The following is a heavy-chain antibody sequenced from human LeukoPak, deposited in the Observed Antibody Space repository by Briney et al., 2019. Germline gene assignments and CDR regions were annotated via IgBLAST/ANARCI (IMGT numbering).Heavy chain of an antibody. CDR3: ASPRGAVAFFDY. D-gene: IGHD6-19*01. V-gene: IGHV3-66*01. CDR1: GFTVSSNY. J-gene: IGHJ4*02. CDR2: IYSGGST. Sequence: GGSLRLSCAASGFTVSSNYMSWVRKAPGKGLEWVSVIYSGGSTYYSDSVKGRFTISRNNSKNTLYLQMNSLRAEDTAVYYCASPRGAVAFFDYWGQGTLVTVSS.